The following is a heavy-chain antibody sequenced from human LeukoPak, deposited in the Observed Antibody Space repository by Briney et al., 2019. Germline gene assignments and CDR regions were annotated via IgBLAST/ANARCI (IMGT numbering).Heavy chain of an antibody. V-gene: IGHV4-4*07. D-gene: IGHD3-10*01. J-gene: IGHJ6*03. Sequence: SETLSLTCTVSGGSISSYYWSWIRQPAGKGLEWIGRIYTSGSTNYNPSLKSRVTMSVDTSKNQFSLKLSSVTAADTAVYYCARLSHLWFGEFHYYYYMDVWGKGTTVTVSS. CDR2: IYTSGST. CDR3: ARLSHLWFGEFHYYYYMDV. CDR1: GGSISSYY.